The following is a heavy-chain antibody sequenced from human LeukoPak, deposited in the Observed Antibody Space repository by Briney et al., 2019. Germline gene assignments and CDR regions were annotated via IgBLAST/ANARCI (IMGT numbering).Heavy chain of an antibody. D-gene: IGHD3-3*01. V-gene: IGHV3-7*01. CDR1: EFTFSSYW. CDR3: ARCTGVVAPYYYYYGMDV. J-gene: IGHJ6*02. CDR2: IKQDGSGK. Sequence: GGSLRLSWAASEFTFSSYWMTWVRQAPGKGLEWVANIKQDGSGKYYVDSVKGRFTISRDNAKTSLYLQMNSLRAEDTAVYYCARCTGVVAPYYYYYGMDVWGQGTAVTVSS.